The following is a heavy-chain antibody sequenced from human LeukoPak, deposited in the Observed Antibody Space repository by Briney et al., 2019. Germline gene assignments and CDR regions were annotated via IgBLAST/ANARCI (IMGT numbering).Heavy chain of an antibody. Sequence: PSETLSLTCTVSGGSISSSSYYWGWIRQPPGRGLEWIGSIYYSGSTYYNPSLKSRVTISVDTSKNQFSLKLSSVTAADTAVYYCARRAPTTIAAAGHFDYWGQGTLVTVSS. CDR2: IYYSGST. V-gene: IGHV4-39*01. CDR3: ARRAPTTIAAAGHFDY. D-gene: IGHD6-13*01. CDR1: GGSISSSSYY. J-gene: IGHJ4*02.